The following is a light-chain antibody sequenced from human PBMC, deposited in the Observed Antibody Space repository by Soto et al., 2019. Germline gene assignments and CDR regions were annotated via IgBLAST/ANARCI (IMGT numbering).Light chain of an antibody. CDR2: ASS. J-gene: IGKJ1*01. V-gene: IGKV1-6*01. CDR3: LQAYRYPWT. CDR1: QGIRYD. Sequence: AIQMTQSPSSLSASVGDRVTITCRASQGIRYDLGWYQQKPGKAPKLLIYASSRLQSGVPSRFSGGGAGTDLTITISSLQPEDFATYYCLQAYRYPWTFGQGTKVEIK.